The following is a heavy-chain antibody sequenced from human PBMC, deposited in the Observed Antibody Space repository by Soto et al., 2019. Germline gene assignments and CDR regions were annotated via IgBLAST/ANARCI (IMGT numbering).Heavy chain of an antibody. CDR2: IYYSGIT. V-gene: IGHV4-31*03. CDR3: ARGVVVEYDMLTGYLNWFHP. J-gene: IGHJ5*02. Sequence: PSETLYLTCSLPSYPIRTPGHYSRLLRHHPGKGLGWTEYIYYSGITYYNPPPKSRVPIPVHTSKNQFSLNLSSVTAADTAAYYCARGVVVEYDMLTGYLNWFHPWGQGTLVTAS. D-gene: IGHD3-9*01. CDR1: SYPIRTPGHY.